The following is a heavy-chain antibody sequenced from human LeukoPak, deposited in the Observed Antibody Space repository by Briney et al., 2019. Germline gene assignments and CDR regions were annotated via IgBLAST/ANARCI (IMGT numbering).Heavy chain of an antibody. Sequence: GGSLRLSCAASGFTFSSYEMNWVRQAPWKGLEWVSYISSSGSTIYYADSVKGRFSISRDNAKNSLYLQMNSLRAEDTAMYYCARDGWFGDYNWFDPWGQGTLVTVSS. CDR1: GFTFSSYE. D-gene: IGHD3-10*01. V-gene: IGHV3-48*03. J-gene: IGHJ5*02. CDR2: ISSSGSTI. CDR3: ARDGWFGDYNWFDP.